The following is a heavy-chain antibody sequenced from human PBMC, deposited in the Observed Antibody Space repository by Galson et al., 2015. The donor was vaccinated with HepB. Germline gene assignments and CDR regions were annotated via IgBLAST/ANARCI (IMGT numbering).Heavy chain of an antibody. Sequence: SLRLSCAASGLNFTTYGMLWVRQAPGKGLEWVAVIWYDGSNKYYADSVKGRFTISRDNSRNTLYLQMNSQRAEDTAVYYCARGTGHRNYYYYMDVWGKGTTVTVSS. J-gene: IGHJ6*03. V-gene: IGHV3-33*01. D-gene: IGHD3-10*01. CDR1: GLNFTTYG. CDR3: ARGTGHRNYYYYMDV. CDR2: IWYDGSNK.